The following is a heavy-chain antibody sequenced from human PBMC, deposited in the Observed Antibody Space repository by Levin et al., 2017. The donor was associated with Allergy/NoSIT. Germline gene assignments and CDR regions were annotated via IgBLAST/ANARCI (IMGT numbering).Heavy chain of an antibody. V-gene: IGHV3-7*01. CDR3: ATSRTFDY. CDR1: GFTFSSYW. CDR2: IKQDGSEK. Sequence: QAGGSLRLSCAASGFTFSSYWMSWVHQAPGKGLEWVANIKQDGSEKNYVDSVKGRFTISRDNAENSVYLQMNSLRAEDTAVYYCATSRTFDYWGQGTQVTVSS. J-gene: IGHJ4*02. D-gene: IGHD1-14*01.